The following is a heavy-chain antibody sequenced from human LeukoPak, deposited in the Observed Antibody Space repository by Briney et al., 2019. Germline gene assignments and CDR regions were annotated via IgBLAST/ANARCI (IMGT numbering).Heavy chain of an antibody. CDR2: IYYSGST. Sequence: SETLSLTCTVSGGSISSGGYYWSWIRQHPGTGLEWIGYIYYSGSTYYNPSLKSRVTISVDTSKNQFSLKLSSVTAADTAVYYCARGQYSGYDWVGFDIWGQGTMVTVSS. CDR1: GGSISSGGYY. CDR3: ARGQYSGYDWVGFDI. D-gene: IGHD5-12*01. V-gene: IGHV4-31*03. J-gene: IGHJ3*02.